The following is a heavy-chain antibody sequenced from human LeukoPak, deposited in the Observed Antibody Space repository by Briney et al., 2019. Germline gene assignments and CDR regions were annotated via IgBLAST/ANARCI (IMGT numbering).Heavy chain of an antibody. CDR3: ARDVDDYYYYYMDV. CDR1: GGSISSSSYY. D-gene: IGHD2-21*01. CDR2: IYYSGSS. J-gene: IGHJ6*03. V-gene: IGHV4-39*02. Sequence: SETLSLTCTVSGGSISSSSYYWGWIRQAPGKGLEWIGSIYYSGSSYYNPSLKSRVTISIDTSKNQFSLKLSSVTAADTAVYYCARDVDDYYYYYMDVWGKGTRVTVSS.